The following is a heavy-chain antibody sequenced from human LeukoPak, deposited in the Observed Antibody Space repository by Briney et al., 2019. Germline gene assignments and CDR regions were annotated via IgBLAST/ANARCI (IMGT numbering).Heavy chain of an antibody. D-gene: IGHD3-22*01. J-gene: IGHJ1*01. CDR3: ARVPLHDDSGHYYPH. CDR1: GYTLTSYG. Sequence: ASVKVSCKASGYTLTSYGISWVRQAPGQSLEWMGWINGGNGNTNYSEKFQGRVTIIRDTSASTAYMELSSLRSEDTAVYYCARVPLHDDSGHYYPHWGQGTLVTVSS. CDR2: INGGNGNT. V-gene: IGHV1-3*01.